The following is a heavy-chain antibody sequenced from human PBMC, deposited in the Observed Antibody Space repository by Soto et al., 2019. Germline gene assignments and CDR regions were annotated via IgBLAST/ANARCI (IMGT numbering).Heavy chain of an antibody. CDR3: ARDQNAIAARNYYYYGMDV. J-gene: IGHJ6*02. D-gene: IGHD6-6*01. CDR2: INAGNGNT. Sequence: QVQLMQSGAEVKKPGASVKVSCKASGYTFTSYAMHWVRQAPGQRLEWMGWINAGNGNTKYSQKFQGRVTITRDTSASTAYMELSSLRSEDTAVYYCARDQNAIAARNYYYYGMDVWGQGTTVTVSS. V-gene: IGHV1-3*01. CDR1: GYTFTSYA.